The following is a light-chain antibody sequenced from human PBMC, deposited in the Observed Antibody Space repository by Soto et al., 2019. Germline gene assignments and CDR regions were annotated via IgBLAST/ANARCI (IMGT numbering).Light chain of an antibody. J-gene: IGKJ5*01. Sequence: DIPMTQSPSTLSASVGDRVTITCRASQSISSWLAWYQQKPGKAPKLLIYKASSLESGVPSRFSGSGSGTDFTLTISSLQPDDFVTYYCQQYNSYSITFGHGTRLEIK. CDR2: KAS. CDR1: QSISSW. CDR3: QQYNSYSIT. V-gene: IGKV1-5*03.